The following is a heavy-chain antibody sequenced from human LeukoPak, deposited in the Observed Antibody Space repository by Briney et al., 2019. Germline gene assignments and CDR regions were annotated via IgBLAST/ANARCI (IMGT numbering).Heavy chain of an antibody. CDR1: GYTFTSYY. J-gene: IGHJ6*02. CDR3: ASDRRMITFGGVIELYYYGMDV. Sequence: ASVKVTCKASGYTFTSYYMHCVRQAPGQGLEWMGIINPSGGSTSYAQKFQGRVTMTRDTSTSTVYMELSSLRSEDTAVYYCASDRRMITFGGVIELYYYGMDVWGQGTTVTVSS. CDR2: INPSGGST. D-gene: IGHD3-16*02. V-gene: IGHV1-46*01.